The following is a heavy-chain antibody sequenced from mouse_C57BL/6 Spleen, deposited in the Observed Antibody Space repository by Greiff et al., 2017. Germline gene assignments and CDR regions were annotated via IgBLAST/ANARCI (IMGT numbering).Heavy chain of an antibody. Sequence: VQLQQSGPELVKPGASVKISCKASGYTFTDYYINWVKQRPGQGLEWIGWIFPGSGSTEYNEKFKGKATLTVDKSSSTAYMLLSSLTSEDSSVYFCASPITTVVAFDYWGQGTTLTVSS. D-gene: IGHD1-1*01. CDR1: GYTFTDYY. V-gene: IGHV1-75*01. J-gene: IGHJ2*01. CDR2: IFPGSGST. CDR3: ASPITTVVAFDY.